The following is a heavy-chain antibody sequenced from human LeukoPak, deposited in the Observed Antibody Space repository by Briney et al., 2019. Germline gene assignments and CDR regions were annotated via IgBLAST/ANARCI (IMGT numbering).Heavy chain of an antibody. V-gene: IGHV1-69*04. D-gene: IGHD3-22*01. CDR1: GCTFSSYA. J-gene: IGHJ4*02. CDR3: ARVRDPYYDSSGYLVY. CDR2: IIPIFGIA. Sequence: GASVKVSCKASGCTFSSYAISWVRQAPGQGLEWMGRIIPIFGIANYAQKFQGRVTITADKSTSTAYMELSSLRSEDTAVYYCARVRDPYYDSSGYLVYWGQGTLVTVSS.